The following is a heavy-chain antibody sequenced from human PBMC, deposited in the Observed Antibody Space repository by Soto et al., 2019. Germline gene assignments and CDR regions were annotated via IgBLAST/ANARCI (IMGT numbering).Heavy chain of an antibody. CDR1: GGSFSGYY. J-gene: IGHJ6*02. D-gene: IGHD2-15*01. Sequence: XETLSLTCAVDGGSFSGYYWSWIRQPPGRGLERIGEINHSGSTNYNPSLKSRVTISVDTSKNQFSLKLSSVTAADTAVYYCARVSGGYPIYYYYYGMDVWGQGPTVTVSS. CDR3: ARVSGGYPIYYYYYGMDV. CDR2: INHSGST. V-gene: IGHV4-34*01.